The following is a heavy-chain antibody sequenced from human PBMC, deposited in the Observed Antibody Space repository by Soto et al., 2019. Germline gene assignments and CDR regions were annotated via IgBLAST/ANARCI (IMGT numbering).Heavy chain of an antibody. Sequence: QVQLVESGGGVVQPGRSLRLSCAASGFTFSSYAMHWVRQAPGKGLEWVAVIAYDGRNKYYADSVKGRFTISRDNSKTALYLQMNSLRIEDTAVYYCARELERGLDYWGQGTLVTVSS. CDR1: GFTFSSYA. J-gene: IGHJ4*02. CDR2: IAYDGRNK. D-gene: IGHD1-1*01. CDR3: ARELERGLDY. V-gene: IGHV3-30*04.